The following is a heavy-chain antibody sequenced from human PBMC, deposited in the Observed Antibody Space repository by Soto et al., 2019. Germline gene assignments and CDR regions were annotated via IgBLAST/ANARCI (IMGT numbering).Heavy chain of an antibody. CDR3: ARERFRITIFGVAPLGMDV. V-gene: IGHV4-61*01. CDR1: GGSVSSGNYF. J-gene: IGHJ6*02. Sequence: SSETLSLTCTVSGGSVSSGNYFWTWIRQPPGKRLEWIGHIYHSGSTHYNPSLKGRVAILVDTSKNQFSLKLSSVTAADTAVYYCARERFRITIFGVAPLGMDVWGQGTTVTVSS. CDR2: IYHSGST. D-gene: IGHD3-3*01.